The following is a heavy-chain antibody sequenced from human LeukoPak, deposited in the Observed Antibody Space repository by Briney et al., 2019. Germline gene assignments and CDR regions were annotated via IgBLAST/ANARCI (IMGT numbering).Heavy chain of an antibody. CDR1: GFTFDDYA. D-gene: IGHD2-21*01. CDR3: AKDESHIYGMDV. J-gene: IGHJ6*02. CDR2: ISWNSGSI. Sequence: GGSLRLSCATSGFTFDDYAMHWVRQAPGRGLEWVSGISWNSGSIGYADSVKGRFTISRDNAKNSLYLQMNSLRPDDTALYFCAKDESHIYGMDVWGQGTTVTVSS. V-gene: IGHV3-9*01.